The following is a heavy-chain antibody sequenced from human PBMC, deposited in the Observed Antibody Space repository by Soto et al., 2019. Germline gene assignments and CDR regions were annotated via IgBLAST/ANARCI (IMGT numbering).Heavy chain of an antibody. D-gene: IGHD1-26*01. CDR1: GGSISSGGYY. J-gene: IGHJ4*02. CDR2: IYYSGST. Sequence: PSETLSLTCTVSGGSISSGGYYWSWIRQHPGKGLEWIGYIYYSGSTYYNPSLKSRVTISVDTSKNQFSLKLSSVTAADTAVYYCARYETSGSRWTFDYWGQGTLVTVSS. CDR3: ARYETSGSRWTFDY. V-gene: IGHV4-31*03.